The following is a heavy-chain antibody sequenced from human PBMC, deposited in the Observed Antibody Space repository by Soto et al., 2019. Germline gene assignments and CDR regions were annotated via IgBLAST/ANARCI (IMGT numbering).Heavy chain of an antibody. CDR3: GKVPAVAGIGLIYYHHPGMEV. CDR2: ISFDGSNK. Sequence: GGSLRLSCAASGFTFSHYGMHWVRQAPGKGLEWVAVISFDGSNKNYEDSVKGRFTISRDNSKNTLFLQMNSLRAGDTAGDYWGKVPAVAGIGLIYYHHPGMEVWGQGPTVTVSS. V-gene: IGHV3-30*03. CDR1: GFTFSHYG. D-gene: IGHD6-19*01. J-gene: IGHJ6*02.